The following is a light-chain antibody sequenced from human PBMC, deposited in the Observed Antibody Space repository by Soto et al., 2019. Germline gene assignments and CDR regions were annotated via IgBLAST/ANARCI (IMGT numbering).Light chain of an antibody. J-gene: IGLJ1*01. CDR1: SSNIGKNY. V-gene: IGLV1-47*01. Sequence: QAVVTQPPSTSGTPGQRVTISCSGSSSNIGKNYVYWFQQFPGTAPKALIYANNYRASGVPDRFSASKSGASASLAISGLRSEDEADYYCAAWDNSLNGYVVGAGTKVTVL. CDR2: ANN. CDR3: AAWDNSLNGYV.